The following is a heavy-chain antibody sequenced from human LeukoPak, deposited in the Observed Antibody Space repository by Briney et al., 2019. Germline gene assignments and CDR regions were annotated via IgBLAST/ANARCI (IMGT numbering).Heavy chain of an antibody. CDR1: GFTFSSYA. V-gene: IGHV3-30-3*01. Sequence: GGSLRLSCAASGFTFSSYAMHWVRQAPGKGLEWVAVISYDGNNKYYADSVKGRFTISRDNSKNTLYLQMNSLKTEDTATYYCARESTYGGYTSWGQGTLVTVSS. D-gene: IGHD4-17*01. J-gene: IGHJ5*01. CDR2: ISYDGNNK. CDR3: ARESTYGGYTS.